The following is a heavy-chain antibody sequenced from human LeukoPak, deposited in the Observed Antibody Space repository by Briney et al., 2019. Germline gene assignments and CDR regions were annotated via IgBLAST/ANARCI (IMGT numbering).Heavy chain of an antibody. CDR1: GDSISSGDYY. CDR2: IYTSGST. J-gene: IGHJ5*02. Sequence: SETLSLTCTVSGDSISSGDYYWSWIRQPAGKGLEWIGRIYTSGSTNYNPPLKSRVTISVDTSKNQFSLKLSSVTAADTAVYYCAREQKGHCSGGSCYLGVDPWGQGTLVTVSS. D-gene: IGHD2-15*01. V-gene: IGHV4-61*02. CDR3: AREQKGHCSGGSCYLGVDP.